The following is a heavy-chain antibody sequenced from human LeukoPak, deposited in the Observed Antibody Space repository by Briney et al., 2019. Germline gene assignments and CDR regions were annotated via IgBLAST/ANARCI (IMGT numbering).Heavy chain of an antibody. CDR1: GFTLSSYS. Sequence: SGRSLRLSCAASGFTLSSYSMHWVRQAPGKGLEWVSLISWDGGGTYYADSVKGRVTISRDNSKSSLYLQMNSLRAEDTALYYCAKVQPARSGYSYGWGAFDYWGQGTLVTVSS. D-gene: IGHD5-18*01. J-gene: IGHJ4*02. CDR2: ISWDGGGT. CDR3: AKVQPARSGYSYGWGAFDY. V-gene: IGHV3-43D*03.